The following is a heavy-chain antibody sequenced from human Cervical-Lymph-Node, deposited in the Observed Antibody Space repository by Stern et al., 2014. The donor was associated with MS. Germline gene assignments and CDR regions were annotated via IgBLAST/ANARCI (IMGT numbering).Heavy chain of an antibody. CDR3: AVLGYDSAFRH. Sequence: VQLVESGAEVKNPGASVKVSCKVSGSSLNQLSMHLLRQAPGKGLEWVGGLHPEDGEINYAQDFQGRVTMTEDASTDTTFMELTSLRSDDTAVYYCAVLGYDSAFRHWGQGSLVTVSS. CDR2: LHPEDGEI. J-gene: IGHJ1*01. CDR1: GSSLNQLS. D-gene: IGHD3-22*01. V-gene: IGHV1-24*01.